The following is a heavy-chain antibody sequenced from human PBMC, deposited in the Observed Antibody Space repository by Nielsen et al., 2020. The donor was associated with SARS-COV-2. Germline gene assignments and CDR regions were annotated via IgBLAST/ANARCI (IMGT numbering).Heavy chain of an antibody. Sequence: SGPTLVKPTQTLTLTCTFSGFSLSTSGMCVSWIRQPPGKALEWLARIDWDDDKYYSTSLKTRLTISKDTSKNQVVLTMTNMDPVDTATYYCARIPLASIAAAYGMDVWGQGTTVTVSS. J-gene: IGHJ6*02. V-gene: IGHV2-70*11. CDR1: GFSLSTSGMC. CDR2: IDWDDDK. D-gene: IGHD6-13*01. CDR3: ARIPLASIAAAYGMDV.